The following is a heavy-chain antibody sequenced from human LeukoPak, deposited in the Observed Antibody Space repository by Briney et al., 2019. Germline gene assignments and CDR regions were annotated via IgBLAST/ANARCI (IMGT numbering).Heavy chain of an antibody. J-gene: IGHJ3*02. D-gene: IGHD5-18*01. CDR3: ARASFGELWLNGFDS. CDR1: GFTFSFYS. Sequence: GGSLRLLCAASGFTFSFYSVNWVRQAPGRGLEWVSSISSSATFIQYADSVKGRFTISRDNAKNSLYLQMNSLRVEDTAVYYCARASFGELWLNGFDSSRQGTMVAVSS. CDR2: ISSSATFI. V-gene: IGHV3-21*01.